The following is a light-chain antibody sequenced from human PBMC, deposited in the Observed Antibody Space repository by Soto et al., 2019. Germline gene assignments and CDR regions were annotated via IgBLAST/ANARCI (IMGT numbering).Light chain of an antibody. CDR2: GAS. Sequence: EIVLTQSPGTLSLSPGERATLSCRASQSVSSSYLAWYQQKPGQAPRLLIHGASSRATGIPDRFSGSGSGTDFTLTISRLQPADFAVYYCQQYGSSLATFGPGTKVDIK. J-gene: IGKJ3*01. CDR3: QQYGSSLAT. CDR1: QSVSSSY. V-gene: IGKV3-20*01.